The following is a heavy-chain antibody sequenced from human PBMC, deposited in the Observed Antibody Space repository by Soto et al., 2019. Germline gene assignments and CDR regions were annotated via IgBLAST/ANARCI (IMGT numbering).Heavy chain of an antibody. CDR2: INHSGST. CDR1: GGSFSGYY. Sequence: QVQLQQWGAGLLKPSETLSLTCAVYGGSFSGYYWSWIRQPPGKGLEWIGEINHSGSTNYNPSLKSRVTISVGTSKNQFSLKLSSVTAADTAVYYCARGLNIVGYDYWGQGTLVTVSS. J-gene: IGHJ4*02. D-gene: IGHD2-15*01. V-gene: IGHV4-34*01. CDR3: ARGLNIVGYDY.